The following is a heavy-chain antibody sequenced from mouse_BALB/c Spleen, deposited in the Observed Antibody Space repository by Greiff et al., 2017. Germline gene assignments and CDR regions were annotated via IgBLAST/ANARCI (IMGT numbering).Heavy chain of an antibody. Sequence: QVQLQQSGPGLVQPSQCLSISCTVSGFSLTSYGVHWVRQSPGKGLEWLGVIWTGGSTDYNAAFISRLSISKDDTKGQVFFKMNSLRANDTTIDYGARNWAYWGQGTLVTVSA. CDR1: GFSLTSYG. J-gene: IGHJ3*01. CDR3: ARNWAY. V-gene: IGHV2-2*02. CDR2: IWTGGST.